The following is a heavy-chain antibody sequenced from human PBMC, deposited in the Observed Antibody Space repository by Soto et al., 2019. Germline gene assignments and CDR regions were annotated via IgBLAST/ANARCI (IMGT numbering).Heavy chain of an antibody. V-gene: IGHV1-2*04. CDR1: GYTFTGYY. D-gene: IGHD2-2*01. CDR2: INPNSGGT. CDR3: ARGGIVVVPAAMNWFDP. J-gene: IGHJ5*02. Sequence: GASVKVSCKASGYTFTGYYMHWVRQAPGQGLEWMGWINPNSGGTNYAQKFQGWVTMTRDTSISTAYMEPSRLRSDDTAVYYCARGGIVVVPAAMNWFDPWGQGTLVTVSS.